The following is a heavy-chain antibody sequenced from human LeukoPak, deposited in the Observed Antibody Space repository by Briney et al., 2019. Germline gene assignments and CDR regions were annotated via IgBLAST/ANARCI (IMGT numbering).Heavy chain of an antibody. CDR1: GFIFSDYG. CDR2: IRSDGSFK. V-gene: IGHV3-30*02. CDR3: AKEKTTVTSRGAFEI. J-gene: IGHJ3*02. D-gene: IGHD4-17*01. Sequence: GGSLRLSCAASGFIFSDYGMHWVRQAPGKGLEWVTFIRSDGSFKSYAASVEGRFSISRDNSKDTFYLQMNSLTPEDTAVYYCAKEKTTVTSRGAFEIWGHGTMVTVSS.